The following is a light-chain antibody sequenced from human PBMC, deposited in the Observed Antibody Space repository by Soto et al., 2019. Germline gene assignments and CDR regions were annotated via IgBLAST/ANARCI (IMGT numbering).Light chain of an antibody. J-gene: IGKJ3*01. CDR3: QQYNNWPLT. Sequence: EIVMTQSPATLSVSPGERATLSCRASQSISSNLAWYQQKPGQAPRLLIYVASTRATGVPARFSGSGSGTEFTLTISSLQSEDFAVYYCQQYNNWPLTFGPGTRVDIK. CDR1: QSISSN. CDR2: VAS. V-gene: IGKV3-15*01.